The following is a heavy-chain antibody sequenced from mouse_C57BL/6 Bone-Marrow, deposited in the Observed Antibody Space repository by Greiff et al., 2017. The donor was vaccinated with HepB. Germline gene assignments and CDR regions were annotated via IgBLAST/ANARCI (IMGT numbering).Heavy chain of an antibody. CDR2: IHPNSGST. D-gene: IGHD2-2*01. Sequence: QVHVKQPGAELVKPGASVKLSCKASGYTFTSYWMHWVKQRPGQGLEWIGMIHPNSGSTNYNEKFKSKATLTVDKSSSTAYMQLSSLTSEDSAVYYCARYYYGYDWYFDVWGTGTTVTVSS. CDR1: GYTFTSYW. V-gene: IGHV1-64*01. CDR3: ARYYYGYDWYFDV. J-gene: IGHJ1*03.